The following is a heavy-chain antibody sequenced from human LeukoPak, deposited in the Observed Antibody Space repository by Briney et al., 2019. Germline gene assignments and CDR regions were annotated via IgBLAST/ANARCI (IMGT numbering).Heavy chain of an antibody. D-gene: IGHD4-17*01. CDR2: IKQDGSQK. CDR3: ARGGTTVTPKNFDY. Sequence: PGGSLRLSCTASGFTFSVHWMSWVRQAPGKGLEWVANIKQDGSQKYYVDSVKGRFTISRDNAKNSLYLQMDSLRAEDTAVYYCARGGTTVTPKNFDYWGQGTLVTVSS. V-gene: IGHV3-7*01. CDR1: GFTFSVHW. J-gene: IGHJ4*02.